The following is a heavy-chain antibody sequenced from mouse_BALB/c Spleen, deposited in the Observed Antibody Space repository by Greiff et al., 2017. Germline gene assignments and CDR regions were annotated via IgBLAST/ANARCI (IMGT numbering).Heavy chain of an antibody. CDR1: GFTFSSYT. CDR2: ISSGGSYT. V-gene: IGHV5-6-4*01. CDR3: TRDHPFDY. Sequence: EVQRVESGGGLVKPGGSLKLSCAASGFTFSSYTMSWVRQTPEKRLEWVATISSGGSYTYYPDSVKGRFTISRDNAKNTLYLQMSSLKSEDTAMYYCTRDHPFDYWGQGTTLTVSS. J-gene: IGHJ2*01.